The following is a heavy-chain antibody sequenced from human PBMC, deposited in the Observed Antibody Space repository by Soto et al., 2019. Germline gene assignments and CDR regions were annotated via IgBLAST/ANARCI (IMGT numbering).Heavy chain of an antibody. Sequence: SETLSLTSTVPGAPISRTDNYWAWFRLPPGRGLEWIVSMYYSVNTYYNPSLKSRVTISVDTSKNQFSLMLGSVTAADTAVYYCARRREPDGAYFDYWGQGTLVTVCS. CDR2: MYYSVNT. V-gene: IGHV4-39*01. CDR1: GAPISRTDNY. J-gene: IGHJ4*02. D-gene: IGHD4-17*01. CDR3: ARRREPDGAYFDY.